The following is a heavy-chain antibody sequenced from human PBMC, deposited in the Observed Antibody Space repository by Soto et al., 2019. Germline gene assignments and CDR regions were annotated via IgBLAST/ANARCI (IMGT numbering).Heavy chain of an antibody. Sequence: GGSLRLSCAASGFTCSSYDMSWVRQAPGKGLEWVSTILVSGSTHYPDSVKGRFTISRDNSKNTVFLQMNSLTAGDTAVYYCATETATGGEAFDICGQGTMVPV. V-gene: IGHV3-23*01. CDR3: ATETATGGEAFDI. CDR1: GFTCSSYD. CDR2: ILVSGST. J-gene: IGHJ3*02. D-gene: IGHD2-8*02.